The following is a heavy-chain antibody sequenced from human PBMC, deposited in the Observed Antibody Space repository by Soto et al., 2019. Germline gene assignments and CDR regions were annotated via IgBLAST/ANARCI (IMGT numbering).Heavy chain of an antibody. CDR1: GYNFIAQN. CDR2: MNPNSVGS. Sequence: QVHLVQSGAEVKKPGASVKVSCMASGYNFIAQNIHWVRQAPGLGLEWMGKMNPNSVGSDYAQEFQGRVIVTRDKDISTVSMELISLKSDDTAVYYCARERHLNSPSDAFDLWGQGTMVIVSS. D-gene: IGHD1-7*01. V-gene: IGHV1-2*02. J-gene: IGHJ3*01. CDR3: ARERHLNSPSDAFDL.